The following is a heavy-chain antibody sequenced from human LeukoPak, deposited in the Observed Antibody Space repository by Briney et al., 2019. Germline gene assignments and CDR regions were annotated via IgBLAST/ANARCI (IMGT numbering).Heavy chain of an antibody. Sequence: ASVKVSCKASGYTFTCYSLNWVRQAPGQGVEGVGLICAYNGNTNYAQKLQGRVTMTTDTSTSTAYMELRSLRSDDTAVYYCARVRSDIAVVVAATDFDYWGQGTLVTVSS. J-gene: IGHJ4*02. V-gene: IGHV1-18*01. CDR2: ICAYNGNT. CDR1: GYTFTCYS. CDR3: ARVRSDIAVVVAATDFDY. D-gene: IGHD2-15*01.